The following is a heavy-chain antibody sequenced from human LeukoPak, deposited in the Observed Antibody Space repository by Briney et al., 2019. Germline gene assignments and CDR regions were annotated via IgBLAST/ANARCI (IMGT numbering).Heavy chain of an antibody. V-gene: IGHV3-23*01. D-gene: IGHD5-24*01. J-gene: IGHJ2*01. Sequence: GGSLRLSCAASGFTFSGYAVSWVRQGPGTGLEWVSTISASGGSTYYADSVKGRFTISRDNPKNTLYVQMSSLRAEDTAIYFCAKVPDGSPRGYWYFDLWGRGTLVTVSS. CDR3: AKVPDGSPRGYWYFDL. CDR1: GFTFSGYA. CDR2: ISASGGST.